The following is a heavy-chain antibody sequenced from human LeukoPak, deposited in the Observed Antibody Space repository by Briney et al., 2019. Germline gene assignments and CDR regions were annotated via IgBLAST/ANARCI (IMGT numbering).Heavy chain of an antibody. CDR2: IKQDGSEK. Sequence: GGSLRLSCAGSGFTFSSSWMNWVRQAPGKGLQWVANIKQDGSEKNYVDSVKGRFTISRDNAKNSLYLQMNSLRAGDTAVYYCARDAIYGGAFDIWGQGTMVTVSS. CDR1: GFTFSSSW. V-gene: IGHV3-7*01. D-gene: IGHD1-26*01. CDR3: ARDAIYGGAFDI. J-gene: IGHJ3*02.